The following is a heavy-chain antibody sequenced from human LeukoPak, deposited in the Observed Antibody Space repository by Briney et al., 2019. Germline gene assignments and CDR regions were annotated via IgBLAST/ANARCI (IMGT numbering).Heavy chain of an antibody. D-gene: IGHD2-2*01. J-gene: IGHJ6*03. V-gene: IGHV4-38-2*02. CDR3: ARDNFSRTSWGYYYYMDV. Sequence: SETLSLTCTVSGYSINSGYYWGWIRQPPGKGLEWIGSIYHSGSTYHNPSLKSRVTISVDTSKNQFSLKLTSMTAADTAVYYCARDNFSRTSWGYYYYMDVWGKGTTVTVS. CDR2: IYHSGST. CDR1: GYSINSGYY.